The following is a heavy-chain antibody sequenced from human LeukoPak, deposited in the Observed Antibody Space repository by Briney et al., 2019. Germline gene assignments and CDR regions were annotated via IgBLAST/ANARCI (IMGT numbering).Heavy chain of an antibody. CDR2: IKSKTDGGTT. CDR1: GVTFSNAW. J-gene: IGHJ4*02. CDR3: TRVGRFGTFDY. V-gene: IGHV3-15*01. D-gene: IGHD3-10*01. Sequence: SGGSLRLSCAASGVTFSNAWMSWARQAPGKGLEWVGRIKSKTDGGTTDYAAPVKGRFTISRDDSKNTLYLQMNSLKTEDTAVYYCTRVGRFGTFDYWGQGTLVTVSS.